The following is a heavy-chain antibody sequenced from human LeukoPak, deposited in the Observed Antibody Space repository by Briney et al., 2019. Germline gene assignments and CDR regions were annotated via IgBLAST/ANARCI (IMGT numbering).Heavy chain of an antibody. D-gene: IGHD6-19*01. Sequence: GGSLRLSCAASGFSVNTNYMTWVRQAPGKGLEWVSSISSSSTYIYYADSVKGRFTISRDNAKNSLYLQMNSLRAEDTAVYYCARDVFSLSWIAVAGLNDAFDIWGQGTMVTVSS. V-gene: IGHV3-21*01. CDR3: ARDVFSLSWIAVAGLNDAFDI. CDR1: GFSVNTNY. CDR2: ISSSSTYI. J-gene: IGHJ3*02.